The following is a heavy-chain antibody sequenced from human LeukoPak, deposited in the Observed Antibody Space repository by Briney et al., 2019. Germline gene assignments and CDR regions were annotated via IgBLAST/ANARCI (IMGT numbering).Heavy chain of an antibody. CDR1: GFTFSSYA. J-gene: IGHJ1*01. CDR3: AKDGWLVRAEYFQH. V-gene: IGHV3-23*01. D-gene: IGHD6-19*01. CDR2: ISGSGGST. Sequence: GRSLRLSCAASGFTFSSYAMSWVRQAPGKGLDWVSAISGSGGSTYYADSVKGRFTISRDNSKNTLYLQMNSLRAEDTAVYYCAKDGWLVRAEYFQHWGQGTLVTVSS.